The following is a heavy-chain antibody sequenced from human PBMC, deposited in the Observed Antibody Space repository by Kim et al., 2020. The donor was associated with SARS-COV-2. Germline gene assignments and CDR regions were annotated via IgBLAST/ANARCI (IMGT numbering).Heavy chain of an antibody. D-gene: IGHD1-1*01. CDR2: IWYDGSNK. CDR3: ARRAGWNDDWFDP. Sequence: GGSLRLSCAASGFTFSSYGMHWVRQAPGKGLEWVAVIWYDGSNKYYADSVKGRFTISRDNSKNTLYLQMNSLRAEDTAVYYCARRAGWNDDWFDPWGQGTLVTVSS. V-gene: IGHV3-33*01. CDR1: GFTFSSYG. J-gene: IGHJ5*02.